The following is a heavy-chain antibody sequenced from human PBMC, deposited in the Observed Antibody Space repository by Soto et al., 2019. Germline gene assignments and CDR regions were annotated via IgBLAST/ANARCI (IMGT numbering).Heavy chain of an antibody. CDR3: ARIRGYWYGLDV. Sequence: GSLRLSCAASGFPLSTYGMTRVRQAPGKGLEWVSAITGTGGNTYYVDSVKGRFTSSRDNSKNMLYLQVNSLRVEDTAVYYCARIRGYWYGLDVWGQGTTVTVSS. CDR2: ITGTGGNT. CDR1: GFPLSTYG. V-gene: IGHV3-23*01. J-gene: IGHJ6*02.